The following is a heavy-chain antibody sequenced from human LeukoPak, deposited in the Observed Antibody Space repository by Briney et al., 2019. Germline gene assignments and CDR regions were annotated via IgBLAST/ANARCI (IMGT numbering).Heavy chain of an antibody. CDR2: IYYSGST. V-gene: IGHV4-39*07. D-gene: IGHD6-19*01. J-gene: IGHJ5*02. Sequence: PSQTLSLTCTVSGGSISSGDYYWGWIRQPPGTGLEWIGSIYYSGSTYYNPSLKSRVTISVDTSKNQFSLKLSSVTAADTAVYYCARDCPIAVAGPIPFDPWGQGTLVTVSS. CDR3: ARDCPIAVAGPIPFDP. CDR1: GGSISSGDYY.